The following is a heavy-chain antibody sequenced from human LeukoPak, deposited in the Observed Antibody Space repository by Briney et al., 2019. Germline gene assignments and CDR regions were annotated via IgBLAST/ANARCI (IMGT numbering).Heavy chain of an antibody. J-gene: IGHJ4*02. D-gene: IGHD6-13*01. CDR1: GYTFTSYY. Sequence: ASVKVSCKASGYTFTSYYMHWVRQAPGQGLEWMGIINPSGGSTSYAQKLQGRVTMTRDTSTSTVYMELSSLRSEDTAVYYCARDLAGSSSWLRRPYDYWDQGTLVTVSS. CDR3: ARDLAGSSSWLRRPYDY. V-gene: IGHV1-46*01. CDR2: INPSGGST.